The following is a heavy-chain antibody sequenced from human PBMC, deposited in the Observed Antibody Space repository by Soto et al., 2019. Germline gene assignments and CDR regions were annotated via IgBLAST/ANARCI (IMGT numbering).Heavy chain of an antibody. Sequence: QVTLKESGPVLVNPTETLTLTCTVSGFSLSNARMGVSWIRQPPGKALEWLAHIFSNDEKSYSTYLKSRLTISKDTSKSQVVLTMTNMDPVDTATYYCAPIERDSSGSNFDDWGQGTLVTVSS. D-gene: IGHD3-22*01. J-gene: IGHJ4*02. CDR3: APIERDSSGSNFDD. CDR2: IFSNDEK. V-gene: IGHV2-26*01. CDR1: GFSLSNARMG.